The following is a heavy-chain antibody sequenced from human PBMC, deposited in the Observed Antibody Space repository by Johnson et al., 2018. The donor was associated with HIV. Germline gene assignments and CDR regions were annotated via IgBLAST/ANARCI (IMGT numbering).Heavy chain of an antibody. CDR2: ISSSGSTI. Sequence: QVQLVESGGRVVRPGESLRLSCAASGFTVSGKYMTWVRQAPGKGLEWVSYISSSGSTIYYADSVKGRFTISRDNAKKSLYLQINSLRAEDTAVYYCATRDPTDRPGVFDVWGQGTMVTVSS. D-gene: IGHD2-8*01. J-gene: IGHJ3*01. V-gene: IGHV3-11*04. CDR3: ATRDPTDRPGVFDV. CDR1: GFTVSGKY.